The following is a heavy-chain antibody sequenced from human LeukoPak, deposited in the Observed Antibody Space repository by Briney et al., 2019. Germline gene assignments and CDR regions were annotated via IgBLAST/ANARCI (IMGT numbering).Heavy chain of an antibody. J-gene: IGHJ3*02. CDR2: IGTSGET. Sequence: GGSLRLSCAASGFTFSRYDMHWVRQTTGKALKWFSAIGTSGETHYPGSVKGRFTISRENAKNSLYLQMNSLRAGDTAVYYCARGLRYYSSTSCYSIDAFDIWGQGTMVTVSS. CDR3: ARGLRYYSSTSCYSIDAFDI. V-gene: IGHV3-13*01. D-gene: IGHD2-2*01. CDR1: GFTFSRYD.